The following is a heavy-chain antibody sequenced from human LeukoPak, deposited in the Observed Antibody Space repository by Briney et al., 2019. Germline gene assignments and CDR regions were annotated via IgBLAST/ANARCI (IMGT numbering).Heavy chain of an antibody. V-gene: IGHV1-69*13. CDR3: ARVEGNFAFDY. CDR1: GGTFSSYA. J-gene: IGHJ4*02. D-gene: IGHD4-23*01. CDR2: IIPIFGTA. Sequence: RASVKVSCKASGGTFSSYAISWVRQPPGQGLEWMGGIIPIFGTANYAQKFQGRVTITADESTSTAYMELSSLRSEDTAVYYCARVEGNFAFDYWGQGTLVTVSS.